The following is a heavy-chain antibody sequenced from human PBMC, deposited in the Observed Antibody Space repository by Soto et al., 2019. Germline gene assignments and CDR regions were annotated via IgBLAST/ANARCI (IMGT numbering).Heavy chain of an antibody. J-gene: IGHJ6*02. V-gene: IGHV3-74*01. Sequence: LRLSCAASGFTFSSYWMHWVRQAPGKGLVWVSRINSDGSSTSYADSVKGRFTISRDNAKNTLYLQMNSLRAEDTAVYYCARAVRIGAAAGTLKYYYYGMDVWGQGTKVPVSS. CDR1: GFTFSSYW. CDR2: INSDGSST. CDR3: ARAVRIGAAAGTLKYYYYGMDV. D-gene: IGHD6-13*01.